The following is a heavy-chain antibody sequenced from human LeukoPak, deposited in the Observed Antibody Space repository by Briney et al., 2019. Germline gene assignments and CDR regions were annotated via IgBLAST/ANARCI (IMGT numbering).Heavy chain of an antibody. CDR1: GFTFSSYS. D-gene: IGHD4-17*01. CDR3: ARRLRRNYFDY. J-gene: IGHJ4*02. Sequence: GGSLRLSCAASGFTFSSYSMNWVRQAPGKGLEWVSGISWNSGSIGYADSVKGRFTISRDNAKNSLYLQMNSLRAEDTAVYYCARRLRRNYFDYWGQGTLVTVSS. CDR2: ISWNSGSI. V-gene: IGHV3-48*04.